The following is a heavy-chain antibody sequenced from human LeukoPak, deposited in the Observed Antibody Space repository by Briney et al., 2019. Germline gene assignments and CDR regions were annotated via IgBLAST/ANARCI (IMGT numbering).Heavy chain of an antibody. V-gene: IGHV3-66*01. CDR2: IYSGGST. CDR1: GFTVSSNY. D-gene: IGHD2-15*01. Sequence: GGSLRLSCAASGFTVSSNYMSWVRQAPGKGLEWVSVIYSGGSTYYSDSVKGRFTISRDNSKNTLYLQMNSLRAEDTAVYYCGRDPAGYCSGGSCPSDAFDIWGQGTMVTVSS. J-gene: IGHJ3*02. CDR3: GRDPAGYCSGGSCPSDAFDI.